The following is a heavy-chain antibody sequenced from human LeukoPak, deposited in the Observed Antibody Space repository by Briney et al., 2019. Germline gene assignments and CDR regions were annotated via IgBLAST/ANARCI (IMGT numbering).Heavy chain of an antibody. Sequence: SETLSLTCTVSGGSISSSSYYWGWIRQPPGKGLEWIGSLYYSGSTYYNPSLKSRVTMSVDTSKNQFSLKVNSATAADTAVYFCARGGPTYYYDSSGYPLDYWGQGTLVTVSS. D-gene: IGHD3-22*01. CDR3: ARGGPTYYYDSSGYPLDY. V-gene: IGHV4-39*07. CDR2: LYYSGST. CDR1: GGSISSSSYY. J-gene: IGHJ4*02.